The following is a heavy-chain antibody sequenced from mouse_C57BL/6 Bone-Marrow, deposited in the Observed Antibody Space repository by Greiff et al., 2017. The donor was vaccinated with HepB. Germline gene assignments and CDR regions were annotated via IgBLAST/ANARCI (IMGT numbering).Heavy chain of an antibody. J-gene: IGHJ1*03. CDR3: ARRSLYGRYFDV. CDR1: GYTFTDYN. V-gene: IGHV1-18*01. D-gene: IGHD1-1*01. Sequence: EVKLQQSGPELVKPGASVKIPCKASGYTFTDYNMDWVKQSHGKSLEWIGDINPNNGGTIYNQKFKGKATLTVDKSSSTAYMELRSLTSEDTAVYYCARRSLYGRYFDVWGTGTTVTVSS. CDR2: INPNNGGT.